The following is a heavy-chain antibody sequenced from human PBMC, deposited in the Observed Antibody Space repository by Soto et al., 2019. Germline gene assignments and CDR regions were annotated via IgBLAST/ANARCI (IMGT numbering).Heavy chain of an antibody. CDR1: GGSFSGYY. V-gene: IGHV4-34*01. CDR2: INHSGST. J-gene: IGHJ5*02. Sequence: SETLSLTCAVYGGSFSGYYWSWIRQPPGKGLEWIGEINHSGSTNYNPSLMSRVTLSVDTSNNQFFLKLSSVTAADTAVYYCAIGQGTYDFWSGYYNNWFDPWGQGTLVTVSS. D-gene: IGHD3-3*01. CDR3: AIGQGTYDFWSGYYNNWFDP.